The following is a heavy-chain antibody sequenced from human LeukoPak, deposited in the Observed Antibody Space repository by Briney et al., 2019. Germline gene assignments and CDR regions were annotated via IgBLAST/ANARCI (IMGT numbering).Heavy chain of an antibody. CDR2: IKQDGSEK. V-gene: IGHV3-7*01. CDR1: GFTFSSYW. CDR3: ARDSQYQLLLFDY. Sequence: GGSLRLSCAASGFTFSSYWMSWVRQAPGKGLEWVANIKQDGSEKYYVDSVKGRFTISRDNAKNSLYLQMNSLRAEDTAVYYCARDSQYQLLLFDYWGQGTLVTVSS. D-gene: IGHD2-2*01. J-gene: IGHJ4*02.